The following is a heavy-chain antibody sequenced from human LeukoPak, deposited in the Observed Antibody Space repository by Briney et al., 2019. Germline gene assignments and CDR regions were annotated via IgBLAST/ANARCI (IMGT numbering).Heavy chain of an antibody. Sequence: SETLSLTCTISGGSVSDYYWSWIRQSPGKGLEWIGYIYHTGSTSYSPSLKSRVTISADTSQNQFSLKLSSVTAADTAVYYCASRELGNDYWGQGTLVTVSS. D-gene: IGHD7-27*01. V-gene: IGHV4-59*02. CDR3: ASRELGNDY. J-gene: IGHJ4*02. CDR2: IYHTGST. CDR1: GGSVSDYY.